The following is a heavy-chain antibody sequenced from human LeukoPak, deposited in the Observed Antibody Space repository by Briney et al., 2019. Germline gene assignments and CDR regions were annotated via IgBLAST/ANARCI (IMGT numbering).Heavy chain of an antibody. CDR1: GFPFSTYG. V-gene: IGHV3-33*01. CDR3: ARDLVAAAEAIDY. J-gene: IGHJ4*02. Sequence: GGSLRLSCAASGFPFSTYGLHWVRQAPGKGLEWVAVTHADAIHGNNKYYADSVKGRFTISRDNSKNTLYLQMNSLRAEDTAVYYCARDLVAAAEAIDYWGQGTLVTVSS. CDR2: THADAIHGNNK. D-gene: IGHD6-13*01.